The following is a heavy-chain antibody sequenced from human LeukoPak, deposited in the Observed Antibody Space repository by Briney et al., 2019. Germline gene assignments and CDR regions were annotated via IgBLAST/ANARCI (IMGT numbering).Heavy chain of an antibody. Sequence: GGSLRLSCAASGFTFSRYSMIWVRQAPGKGLEWVSCISSSSIYTYYADSVKGRFTISRDNAKKSLYLQMNSLRAEDTAVYYCARSSRELRGYAPWELMPPFDFWGQGTLVAVSS. V-gene: IGHV3-21*01. D-gene: IGHD4-23*01. CDR3: ARSSRELRGYAPWELMPPFDF. J-gene: IGHJ4*02. CDR2: ISSSSIYT. CDR1: GFTFSRYS.